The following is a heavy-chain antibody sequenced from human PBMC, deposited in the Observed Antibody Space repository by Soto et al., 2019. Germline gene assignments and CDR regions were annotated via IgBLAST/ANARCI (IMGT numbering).Heavy chain of an antibody. J-gene: IGHJ4*02. Sequence: GGSLRLSCATSGFTFSSYTMNWVRQAPGKGLEWVANIKEDGSEKYYVDSVKGRFTISRDNAKKSLYLQMNSLRAEDTAVFYCAIDTSGPAYWGQGTLVTVSS. D-gene: IGHD3-22*01. CDR3: AIDTSGPAY. CDR1: GFTFSSYT. V-gene: IGHV3-7*02. CDR2: IKEDGSEK.